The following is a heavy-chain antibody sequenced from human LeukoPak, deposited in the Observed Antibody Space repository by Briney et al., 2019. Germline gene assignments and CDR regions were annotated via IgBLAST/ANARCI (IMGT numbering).Heavy chain of an antibody. CDR1: GFTFSSYS. Sequence: GGSLRLSCAASGFTFSSYSMNWARQAPGKGLEGVSYISSSGSTVYYADSVKGRFTISRDNAKNLLLLEMNSLRDEDTAVYYCVKDVSSTYYYFDYWGQGTLVTVSS. CDR3: VKDVSSTYYYFDY. J-gene: IGHJ4*02. D-gene: IGHD6-13*01. V-gene: IGHV3-48*02. CDR2: ISSSGSTV.